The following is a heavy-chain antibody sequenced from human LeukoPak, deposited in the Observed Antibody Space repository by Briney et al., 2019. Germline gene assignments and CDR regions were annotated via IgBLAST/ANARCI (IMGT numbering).Heavy chain of an antibody. D-gene: IGHD1-26*01. CDR3: ARDRLLSNSGSYGY. Sequence: ASVKVSCKASGYTFTGYYMHWVRQAPGQGLEWMGWINPNSGGTNYAQKFQGRVTMTRDTSISTAYMELSRLRSDDTAVYYCARDRLLSNSGSYGYWGQGTLDTVSS. CDR2: INPNSGGT. J-gene: IGHJ4*02. V-gene: IGHV1-2*02. CDR1: GYTFTGYY.